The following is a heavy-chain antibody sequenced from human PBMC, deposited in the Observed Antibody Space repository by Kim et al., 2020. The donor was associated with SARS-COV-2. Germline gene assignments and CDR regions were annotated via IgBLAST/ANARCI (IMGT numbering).Heavy chain of an antibody. J-gene: IGHJ4*02. CDR1: GFTFSSYA. Sequence: GGSLRLSCAASGFTFSSYAMSWVRQAPGKGLEWVSAISGSGGSTYYTDSVKGRFTISRDNSKNTLYLQMNSLRAEDTAVYYCAKYSSGYYYGFSDYWGQGTLVTVSS. D-gene: IGHD3-10*01. V-gene: IGHV3-23*01. CDR2: ISGSGGST. CDR3: AKYSSGYYYGFSDY.